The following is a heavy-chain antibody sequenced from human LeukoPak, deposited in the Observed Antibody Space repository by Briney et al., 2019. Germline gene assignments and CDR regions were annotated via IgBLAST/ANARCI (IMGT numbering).Heavy chain of an antibody. J-gene: IGHJ5*02. Sequence: GESLRLSCAASRLTVSSNFMNWVRQAPGRGLEWVSVIYRGGNTYYADSVKGRFTISRDDSKNTEYLQMNSLRVEDTAVYYCARDRTPRSLWLDPWGQGTLVIVSS. CDR2: IYRGGNT. D-gene: IGHD2-15*01. V-gene: IGHV3-53*01. CDR3: ARDRTPRSLWLDP. CDR1: RLTVSSNF.